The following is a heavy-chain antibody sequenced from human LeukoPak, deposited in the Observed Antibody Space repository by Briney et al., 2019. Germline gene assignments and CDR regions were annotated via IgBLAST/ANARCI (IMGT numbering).Heavy chain of an antibody. D-gene: IGHD2-15*01. CDR2: IYYSGTT. Sequence: SETLSLTCTVSGCSISGYYWSWVRQPPGKGLEWIGGIYYSGTTNYNPSLKSRVTLSIDASKNQFSLKLSSVTAADTAVYFCARRTCSGNNCYLYHFDYWGQGALVTVSS. J-gene: IGHJ4*02. CDR3: ARRTCSGNNCYLYHFDY. V-gene: IGHV4-59*01. CDR1: GCSISGYY.